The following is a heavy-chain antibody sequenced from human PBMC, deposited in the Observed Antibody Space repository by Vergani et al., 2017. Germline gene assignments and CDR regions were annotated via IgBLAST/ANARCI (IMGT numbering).Heavy chain of an antibody. D-gene: IGHD6-6*01. CDR1: GFTSAGYA. CDR3: AKDLGTSSGGGWFDP. Sequence: EVQLVESGGGIVKPGGSLRLSCVASGFTSAGYAMHWVRQAPGKGLEWVSGISWNSNSIGYADSVKGRFTISRDNAKNSLYLQRNSLRSEDTALYYCAKDLGTSSGGGWFDPWGQGTLVTVSS. J-gene: IGHJ5*02. CDR2: ISWNSNSI. V-gene: IGHV3-9*02.